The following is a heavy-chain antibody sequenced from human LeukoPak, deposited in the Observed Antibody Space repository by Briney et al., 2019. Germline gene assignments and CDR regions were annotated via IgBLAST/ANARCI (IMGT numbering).Heavy chain of an antibody. J-gene: IGHJ5*02. Sequence: GASVKVSCKASGYTFTSYGISWVRQAPGQGLEWMGWISAYNGNTNYAQKLQGRVTMTTDTSTSTAYMELRSLRSEDTAVYYCARESDYYDSVWFDPWGQGTLVTVSS. CDR1: GYTFTSYG. D-gene: IGHD3-22*01. CDR3: ARESDYYDSVWFDP. V-gene: IGHV1-18*01. CDR2: ISAYNGNT.